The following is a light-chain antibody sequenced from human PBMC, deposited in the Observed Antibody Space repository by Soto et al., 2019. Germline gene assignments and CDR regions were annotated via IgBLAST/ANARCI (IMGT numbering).Light chain of an antibody. V-gene: IGLV1-44*01. CDR3: APWDDSLNGWV. J-gene: IGLJ3*02. CDR1: SSNIGSNT. CDR2: SNN. Sequence: QSVLTQPPSASGTPGQRVTISCSGSSSNIGSNTVNWYQQLPGTAPKLLIYSNNQRPSGVPDRFSCSKSGTSASLAISGLQSEDEADYYCAPWDDSLNGWVFGGGTKVTVL.